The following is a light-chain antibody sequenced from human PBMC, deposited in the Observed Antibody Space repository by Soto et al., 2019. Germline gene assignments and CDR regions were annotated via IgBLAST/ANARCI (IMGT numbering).Light chain of an antibody. CDR1: HDIGNS. J-gene: IGKJ3*01. CDR2: DAY. Sequence: DIQMTQSPTSLSASVGDRVTITCQARHDIGNSLNWYQDKPRQAPKLVIYDAYNLEKGVPSTFSGNVYGTDFTFTISILLPEDIATDYGHKSDHLPLFGPGTRVDIK. CDR3: HKSDHLPL. V-gene: IGKV1-33*01.